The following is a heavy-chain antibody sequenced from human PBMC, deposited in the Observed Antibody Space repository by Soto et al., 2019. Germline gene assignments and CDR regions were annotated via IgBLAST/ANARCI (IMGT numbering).Heavy chain of an antibody. V-gene: IGHV4-30-2*01. J-gene: IGHJ4*02. CDR2: VSHRGTA. Sequence: NPSETLSLTCAVSGGSIDSTAYSLSWIRQPPGKGLEWIGYVSHRGTAYSIPSLNGRLTLSMDSSQTQFSLKLTSVTAADSAVYYCARIHWSQSSLDYCGRGILVPVSS. CDR3: ARIHWSQSSLDY. CDR1: GGSIDSTAYS. D-gene: IGHD6-19*01.